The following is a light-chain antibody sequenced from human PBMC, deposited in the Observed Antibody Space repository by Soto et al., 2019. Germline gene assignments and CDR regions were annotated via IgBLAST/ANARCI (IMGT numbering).Light chain of an antibody. CDR3: QQYGTSPLT. V-gene: IGKV3-20*01. Sequence: EIILTQSPGTLSLSPGERATLSCRASQSVSSNFLAWYQQKPGQAPRLLIYGVSSRATGIPDRFSGSGSGTDFTLTISRLEPEDFAVYYCQQYGTSPLTFGGGTKVEI. J-gene: IGKJ4*01. CDR1: QSVSSNF. CDR2: GVS.